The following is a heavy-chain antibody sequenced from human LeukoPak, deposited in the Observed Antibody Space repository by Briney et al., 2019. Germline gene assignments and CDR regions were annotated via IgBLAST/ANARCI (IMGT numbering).Heavy chain of an antibody. CDR1: GFTFTIYT. D-gene: IGHD3-22*01. CDR3: AKGSSGYFVDL. CDR2: ISNNDDYI. J-gene: IGHJ5*02. Sequence: GGSLRLSCAASGFTFTIYTMSWVRQAPGKGLEWVSSISNNDDYIYYADSVKGRFTVSRDNAKNSLYLQMNSLRVEDTAVYYCAKGSSGYFVDLWGQGTLVTVSS. V-gene: IGHV3-21*01.